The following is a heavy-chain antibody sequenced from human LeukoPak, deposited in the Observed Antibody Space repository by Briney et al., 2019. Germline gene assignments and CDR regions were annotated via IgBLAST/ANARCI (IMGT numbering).Heavy chain of an antibody. D-gene: IGHD1-26*01. V-gene: IGHV3-30*03. CDR1: GFTFSSYG. J-gene: IGHJ5*02. Sequence: GGSLRLSCAASGFTFSSYGMHWVRQAPGKGLEWVAVISYDGSNKYYADSVKGRFTISRDNSKNTLYLQMNSLRAEDTAVHYCARDNSVGDNAWWFDPWGQGTLVTVSS. CDR2: ISYDGSNK. CDR3: ARDNSVGDNAWWFDP.